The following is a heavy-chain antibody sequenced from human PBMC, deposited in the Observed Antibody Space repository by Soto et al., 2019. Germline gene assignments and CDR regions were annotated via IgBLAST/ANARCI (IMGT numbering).Heavy chain of an antibody. V-gene: IGHV4-4*07. J-gene: IGHJ5*02. CDR2: IYTSGST. CDR1: GGSISSYY. D-gene: IGHD3-3*01. Sequence: PSETLSLTCTASGGSISSYYWSWIRQPAGKGLEWIGRIYTSGSTNYNPSLKSRVTMSVDTPKNQFSLKLSSVTAADTAVYYCASTLRFLEWSNWFEPWGQGTLVTVSS. CDR3: ASTLRFLEWSNWFEP.